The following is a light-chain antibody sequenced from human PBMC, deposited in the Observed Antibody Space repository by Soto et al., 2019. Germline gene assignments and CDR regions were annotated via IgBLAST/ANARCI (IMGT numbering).Light chain of an antibody. V-gene: IGKV3D-15*01. CDR3: QQYHDWPPRT. J-gene: IGKJ4*01. CDR2: GAS. Sequence: EIIMTQSPATLSVSPGERATLSCRASQSINRNLAWYQQKPGQAPRLLFYGASSRATGVPDRFSVSGSGTDFTLTISRLEPEDFAVYYCQQYHDWPPRTFGGGTKVDSK. CDR1: QSINRN.